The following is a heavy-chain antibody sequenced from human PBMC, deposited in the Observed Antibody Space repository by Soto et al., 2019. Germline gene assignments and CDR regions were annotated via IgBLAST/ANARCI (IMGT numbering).Heavy chain of an antibody. J-gene: IGHJ5*02. D-gene: IGHD6-13*01. Sequence: ASVKVSCKASGYTFTSYDINWVRQATGQGLEWMGWMNPNSGNTGDAQKFQGRVTMTRNTSISTAYMELSSLRSEDTAVYYCARERSAAGTGWFDPWGQGTLVTVSS. CDR1: GYTFTSYD. CDR2: MNPNSGNT. CDR3: ARERSAAGTGWFDP. V-gene: IGHV1-8*01.